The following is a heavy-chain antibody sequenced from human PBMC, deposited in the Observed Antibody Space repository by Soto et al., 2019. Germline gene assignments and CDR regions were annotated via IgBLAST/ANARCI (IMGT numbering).Heavy chain of an antibody. CDR3: ARDQSYYGSTTTLSP. D-gene: IGHD3-22*01. J-gene: IGHJ5*02. V-gene: IGHV1-46*01. CDR1: GYTFTSYY. Sequence: ASVKVSCKASGYTFTSYYMHWVRQAPGQGLEWMGIINPSGGSTSYAQKFQGRVTMTRDTSTSTVYMELSSLRSEDTAVYYCARDQSYYGSTTTLSPWGQGTLVTVSS. CDR2: INPSGGST.